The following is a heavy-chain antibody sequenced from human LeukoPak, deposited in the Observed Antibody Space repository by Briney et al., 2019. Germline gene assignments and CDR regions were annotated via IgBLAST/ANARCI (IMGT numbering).Heavy chain of an antibody. Sequence: PGGSLRLSCATSGFTFSNYAMSWVRQAPGKGLEWVSGVGASGSRAYYGDSVKGRFTISRDNSRNTLFLQMSSLSVEDTAIYYCAKEVAAEGIPNFDYWGQGALVTVSS. D-gene: IGHD6-13*01. CDR3: AKEVAAEGIPNFDY. V-gene: IGHV3-23*01. J-gene: IGHJ4*02. CDR1: GFTFSNYA. CDR2: VGASGSRA.